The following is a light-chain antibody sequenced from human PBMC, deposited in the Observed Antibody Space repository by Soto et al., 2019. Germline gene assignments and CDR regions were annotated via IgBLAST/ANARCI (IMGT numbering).Light chain of an antibody. CDR3: QQYDNLPLT. CDR1: QDIKNY. CDR2: DAS. J-gene: IGKJ4*01. Sequence: DIQMTQSPSSLSASVGDRVTITCQASQDIKNYLNWYQQKSGIAPKLLIYDASDLETGVPSRFSGSGSGTDFTFTINSLQPEDIATYYCQQYDNLPLTFGGGTKVDIK. V-gene: IGKV1-33*01.